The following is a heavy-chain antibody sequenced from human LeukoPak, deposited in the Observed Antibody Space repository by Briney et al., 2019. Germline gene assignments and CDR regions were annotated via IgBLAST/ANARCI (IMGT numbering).Heavy chain of an antibody. D-gene: IGHD6-6*01. Sequence: SVKVSCKASGGTFSSYAISWVRQAPGQGLEWMGGIIPIFGTANYAQKFQGRVTITADESTSTAYMELSSLRSEDTAVYYCAIRPGSSSPYYYYYMDVWGKGTTVTVSS. J-gene: IGHJ6*03. CDR2: IIPIFGTA. CDR1: GGTFSSYA. CDR3: AIRPGSSSPYYYYYMDV. V-gene: IGHV1-69*13.